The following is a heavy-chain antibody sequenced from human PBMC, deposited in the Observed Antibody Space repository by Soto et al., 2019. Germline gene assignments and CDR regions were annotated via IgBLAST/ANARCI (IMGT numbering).Heavy chain of an antibody. CDR2: INPKSGGT. D-gene: IGHD2-8*01. CDR3: ARGHSTDCSNGVCSFFYNHEMDV. V-gene: IGHV1-2*04. CDR1: GYRLTGYH. Sequence: ASLKVSCKAFGYRLTGYHIYCVLQSPGQWLDGLGRINPKSGGTSTAQKFQGWVTMTRDRSISTVYMELTRLRSDDTAVYFCARGHSTDCSNGVCSFFYNHEMDVCGQGTTVPVSS. J-gene: IGHJ6*02.